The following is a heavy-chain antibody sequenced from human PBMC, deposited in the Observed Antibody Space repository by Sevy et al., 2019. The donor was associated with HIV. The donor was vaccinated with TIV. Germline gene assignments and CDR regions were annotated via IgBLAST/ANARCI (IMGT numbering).Heavy chain of an antibody. J-gene: IGHJ4*02. CDR3: VRDQNIGNIAVAGNFDY. Sequence: ASVKVSCKASGYTFTSYAMNWVRQAPGQGLEWMGWINTNTGNPTYAQGFTGRFVFSLDTSVSTAYLQISSLKAEDTAVYYDVRDQNIGNIAVAGNFDYWGQGTLVTVSS. V-gene: IGHV7-4-1*02. CDR2: INTNTGNP. D-gene: IGHD6-19*01. CDR1: GYTFTSYA.